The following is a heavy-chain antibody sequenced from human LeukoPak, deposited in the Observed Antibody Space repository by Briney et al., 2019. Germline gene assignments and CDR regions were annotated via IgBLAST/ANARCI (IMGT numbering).Heavy chain of an antibody. J-gene: IGHJ5*02. Sequence: PSGTLSLTCTVSGGSISSYYWSWIRQPAGKGLEWIGRIYTSGSTNYNPSLKSRVTMSVDTSKNQFSLKLSSVTAADTAVYYCARAAQRVRGVIISNWFDPWGQGTLVTVSS. D-gene: IGHD3-10*01. CDR2: IYTSGST. CDR1: GGSISSYY. V-gene: IGHV4-4*07. CDR3: ARAAQRVRGVIISNWFDP.